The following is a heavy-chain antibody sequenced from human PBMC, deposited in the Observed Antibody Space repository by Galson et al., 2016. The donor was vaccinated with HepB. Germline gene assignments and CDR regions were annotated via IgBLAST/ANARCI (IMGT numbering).Heavy chain of an antibody. CDR3: VRSEVEPLWYFAL. J-gene: IGHJ2*01. Sequence: SLRLSCAASGFSLSSYWMSWVRQAPGKGLEWVANVKYDGSEKYYVDSVKGRFTISRDNAKNSMSLQMNSLKTDDTAVYYCVRSEVEPLWYFALWGRGTLVTVSS. V-gene: IGHV3-7*03. CDR1: GFSLSSYW. D-gene: IGHD1-14*01. CDR2: VKYDGSEK.